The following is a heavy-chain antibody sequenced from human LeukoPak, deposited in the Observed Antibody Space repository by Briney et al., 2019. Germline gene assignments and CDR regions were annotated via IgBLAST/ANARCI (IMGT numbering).Heavy chain of an antibody. CDR2: IYYSGST. CDR3: ASSAAVCSSTSCYVYFDY. D-gene: IGHD2-2*01. V-gene: IGHV4-59*08. Sequence: PETLSLTCTVSGGSISSYYWSWIRQPPGKGLEWIGYIYYSGSTNYNPSLKSRVTISVDTSKNQFSLKLSSVTAADTAVYYCASSAAVCSSTSCYVYFDYWGQGTLVTVSS. CDR1: GGSISSYY. J-gene: IGHJ4*02.